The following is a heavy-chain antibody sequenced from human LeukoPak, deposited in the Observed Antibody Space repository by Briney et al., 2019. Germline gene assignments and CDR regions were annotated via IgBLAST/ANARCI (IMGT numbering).Heavy chain of an antibody. V-gene: IGHV4-34*01. CDR2: INHSGST. Sequence: PSETLSLTCAVYGGSFSGYYWSWIRQPPGKGLEWIGEINHSGSTNYNPSLKSRVTISVDTSKNQFSLKLSSVTAAGTAVYYCAGGSPYYYGSGNWFDPWGQGTLVTVSS. J-gene: IGHJ5*02. CDR1: GGSFSGYY. D-gene: IGHD3-10*01. CDR3: AGGSPYYYGSGNWFDP.